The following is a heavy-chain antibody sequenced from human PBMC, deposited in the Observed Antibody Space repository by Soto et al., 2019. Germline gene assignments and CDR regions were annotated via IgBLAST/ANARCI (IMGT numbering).Heavy chain of an antibody. D-gene: IGHD3-3*01. CDR1: GGSISSSSYY. CDR3: ASAYYDFWSGYVNWFDP. J-gene: IGHJ5*02. CDR2: IYYSGST. V-gene: IGHV4-39*01. Sequence: SETLSLTCTVSGGSISSSSYYWGWIRQPPGKGLEWIGSIYYSGSTYYNPSLKSRVTISVDTSKNQFSLKLSSVTAADTAVYYCASAYYDFWSGYVNWFDPWGQGTLVPSPQ.